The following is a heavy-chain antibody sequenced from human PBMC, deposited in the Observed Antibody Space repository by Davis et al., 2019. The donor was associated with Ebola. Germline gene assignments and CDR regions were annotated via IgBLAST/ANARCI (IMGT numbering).Heavy chain of an antibody. CDR2: IKQDGSEK. D-gene: IGHD3-3*01. Sequence: GESLKISCAASGFTFSTYWMSWVRQAPGKGLEWVANIKQDGSEKYYVDSVKGRFTISRDNAKNSLFLQMNSLRDDDTAVYYCARDPDRDYDIWSGSMDVWGQGTTVTVSS. V-gene: IGHV3-7*03. CDR3: ARDPDRDYDIWSGSMDV. J-gene: IGHJ6*02. CDR1: GFTFSTYW.